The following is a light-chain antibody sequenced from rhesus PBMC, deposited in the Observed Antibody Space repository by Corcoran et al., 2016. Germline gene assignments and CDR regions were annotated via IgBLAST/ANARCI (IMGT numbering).Light chain of an antibody. CDR2: GAS. CDR1: QSVSYY. CDR3: YQHSGGYS. V-gene: IGKV3-10*01. J-gene: IGKJ2*01. Sequence: QVILTQSPATLSLSPGERATLSCRASQSVSYYLAWYQQKPGQAPRLLINGASNRATGIPDRFSGSGSGTDFTLAISSLEPEDVGVYHCYQHSGGYSFGQGTEVEIK.